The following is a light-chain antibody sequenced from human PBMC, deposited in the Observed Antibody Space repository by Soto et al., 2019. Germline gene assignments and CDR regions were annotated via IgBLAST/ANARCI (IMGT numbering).Light chain of an antibody. CDR2: WAS. J-gene: IGKJ1*01. V-gene: IGKV4-1*01. CDR1: QSVLYSPNNKNY. Sequence: DIVMTQSPDSLAVSLGERATFNCKSSQSVLYSPNNKNYLAWYQQKPGQPPKLLIYWASTRESGVPDRCSGSGCGTDSTLAISSLQAKDVAVYYCQQYYSTPWTVGQGTKVEI. CDR3: QQYYSTPWT.